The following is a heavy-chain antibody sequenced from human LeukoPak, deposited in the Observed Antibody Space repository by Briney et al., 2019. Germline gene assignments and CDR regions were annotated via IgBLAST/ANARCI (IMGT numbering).Heavy chain of an antibody. CDR2: IIPMLGIA. CDR3: AKGGDIVVVTAMSGY. Sequence: SVKISCKASGGTFSSYAITWVRQAPGQGLEWMGGIIPMLGIANYAQKFQGRVTITADKSTSTAYMEMNSLRAEDTAVYYCAKGGDIVVVTAMSGYWGQGTLVTVSS. CDR1: GGTFSSYA. J-gene: IGHJ4*02. D-gene: IGHD2-21*02. V-gene: IGHV1-69*10.